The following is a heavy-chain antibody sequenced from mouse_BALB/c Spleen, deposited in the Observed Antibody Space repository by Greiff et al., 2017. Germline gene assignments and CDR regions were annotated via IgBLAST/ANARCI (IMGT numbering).Heavy chain of an antibody. CDR2: ISSGGSYT. V-gene: IGHV5-9-4*01. Sequence: EVQRVESGGGLVKPGGSLKLSCAASGFTFSSYAMSWVRQSPEKRLEWVAEISSGGSYTYYPDTVTGRFTISRDNAKNTLYLEMSSLRSEDTAMYYCAREGGYGSFDYWGQGTTLTVSS. D-gene: IGHD1-1*01. CDR1: GFTFSSYA. CDR3: AREGGYGSFDY. J-gene: IGHJ2*01.